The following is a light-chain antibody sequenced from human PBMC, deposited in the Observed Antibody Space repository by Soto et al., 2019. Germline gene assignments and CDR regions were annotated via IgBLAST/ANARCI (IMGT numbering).Light chain of an antibody. J-gene: IGKJ4*01. Sequence: DIQLTQSPSILSASVGDRVTITCRASENIYGYLAWYQQKPGEAPKLLIYWASTLVSGVPSRFTGGESGTEFTLTISDLQPDDFATYFCQQYSAYPLTFGGVNKVDVK. CDR2: WAS. V-gene: IGKV1-5*03. CDR1: ENIYGY. CDR3: QQYSAYPLT.